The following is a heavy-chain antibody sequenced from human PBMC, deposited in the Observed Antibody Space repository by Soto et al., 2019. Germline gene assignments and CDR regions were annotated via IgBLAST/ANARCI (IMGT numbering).Heavy chain of an antibody. Sequence: SDTLALTCTVSGCPISSGDYYWSWILQPPGKGLEWIGYIYYSGSTYYNPSLKSRVTISVDTSKNQFSLKLSSVTAADTAVYYCAREKCSRPSCYAIWFDPWGQGTLVTVSS. CDR3: AREKCSRPSCYAIWFDP. V-gene: IGHV4-30-4*02. CDR1: GCPISSGDYY. D-gene: IGHD2-2*01. J-gene: IGHJ5*02. CDR2: IYYSGST.